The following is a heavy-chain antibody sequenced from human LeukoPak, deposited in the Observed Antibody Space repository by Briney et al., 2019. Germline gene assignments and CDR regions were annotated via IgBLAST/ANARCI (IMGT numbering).Heavy chain of an antibody. V-gene: IGHV1-8*03. J-gene: IGHJ5*02. CDR3: ARVPYDFWSGYYTGRWFDP. D-gene: IGHD3-3*01. CDR2: MNPNSSNT. CDR1: GYTFTSYD. Sequence: ATVNLSCKASGYTFTSYDINWVRQAPGQGLEWMGWMNPNSSNTGNAQKFQGIVTITRNTSISTAYMKLSSPRSEDTAVYYCARVPYDFWSGYYTGRWFDPWGQGTLVTVSS.